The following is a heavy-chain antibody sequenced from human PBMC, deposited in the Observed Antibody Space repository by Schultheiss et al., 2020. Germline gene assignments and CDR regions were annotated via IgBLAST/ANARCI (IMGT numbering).Heavy chain of an antibody. D-gene: IGHD5-12*01. V-gene: IGHV4-59*08. CDR3: ARHFRSGYDYFYYYMDV. CDR1: GGSISSYY. CDR2: SHYSGST. J-gene: IGHJ6*03. Sequence: SETLSLTCTVSGGSISSYYWSWIRQPPGKGLEWIGYSHYSGSTNYNPSLKSRVTISVDTSKNQFSLKLSSVTAADTAVYYCARHFRSGYDYFYYYMDVWGKGTTVTVSS.